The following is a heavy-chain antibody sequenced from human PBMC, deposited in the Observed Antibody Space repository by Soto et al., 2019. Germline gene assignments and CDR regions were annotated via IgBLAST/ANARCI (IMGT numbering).Heavy chain of an antibody. Sequence: GGSLRLSCAASGFTFWTYAMSWVRQAPGKGLEWVSVISGTGGGTSYADSVKGRFTISRDNSKNTLYLQMNSLGVEDTAVYYCARHLPPGYYYDSSGYYGHFKHWGQGTQVTAPQ. CDR3: ARHLPPGYYYDSSGYYGHFKH. V-gene: IGHV3-23*01. D-gene: IGHD3-22*01. J-gene: IGHJ1*01. CDR1: GFTFWTYA. CDR2: ISGTGGGT.